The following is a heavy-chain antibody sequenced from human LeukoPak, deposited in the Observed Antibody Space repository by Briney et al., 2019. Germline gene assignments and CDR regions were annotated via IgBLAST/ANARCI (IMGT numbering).Heavy chain of an antibody. Sequence: GGSLRLSCAASGFTFSGYGMHWVRQAPGKGLEWVSGISGSGGSTYYADSVKGRFTISRDNSKNTLYLQMNSLRAEDTAVYYCAGRIGVAGRGFDPWGQGTLVTVSS. J-gene: IGHJ5*02. D-gene: IGHD6-13*01. CDR2: ISGSGGST. CDR1: GFTFSGYG. CDR3: AGRIGVAGRGFDP. V-gene: IGHV3-23*01.